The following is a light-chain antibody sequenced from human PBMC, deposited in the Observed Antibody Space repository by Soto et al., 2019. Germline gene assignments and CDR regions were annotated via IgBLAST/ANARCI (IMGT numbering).Light chain of an antibody. CDR1: GSNIGLNY. Sequence: QAVVTQPPSASGTPGQSITISCSGSGSNIGLNYVYWYQHVPGTTPKLLMYRDNQRPSGVPDRFSGSRSGTSASLVISGLRSEDEADYSCAAWDAGLSGVVFGGGTKLTVL. CDR2: RDN. J-gene: IGLJ2*01. CDR3: AAWDAGLSGVV. V-gene: IGLV1-47*01.